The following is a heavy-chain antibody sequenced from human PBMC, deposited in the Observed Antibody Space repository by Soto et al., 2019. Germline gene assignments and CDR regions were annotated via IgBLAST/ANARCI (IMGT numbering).Heavy chain of an antibody. V-gene: IGHV4-34*01. CDR1: GGSFSGYY. D-gene: IGHD3-10*01. Sequence: SETLSLTCAVYGGSFSGYYWSWIRQPPGKGLEWIGEINHSGSTNYNPSLKSRVTISVDTSKNQFSLKLSSVTAADTAVYYCARGVARATMVRGIDDWGQGTLVTVSS. CDR3: ARGVARATMVRGIDD. J-gene: IGHJ4*02. CDR2: INHSGST.